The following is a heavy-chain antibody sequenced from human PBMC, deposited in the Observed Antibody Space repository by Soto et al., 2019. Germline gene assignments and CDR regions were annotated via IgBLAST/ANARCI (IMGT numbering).Heavy chain of an antibody. CDR3: ARDLRYVAAAGLQGYFDL. V-gene: IGHV4-31*03. CDR1: GGPISSGGYY. CDR2: IYYSGST. Sequence: QVQLQESGPGLVKPSQTLSLTCTVSGGPISSGGYYWSWIRQHPGKGLEWIGYIYYSGSTYYNPSLKSRVTISVDTSKNQFSLKLSSVTAADTAVYYCARDLRYVAAAGLQGYFDLWGRGTLVTVSS. J-gene: IGHJ2*01. D-gene: IGHD6-13*01.